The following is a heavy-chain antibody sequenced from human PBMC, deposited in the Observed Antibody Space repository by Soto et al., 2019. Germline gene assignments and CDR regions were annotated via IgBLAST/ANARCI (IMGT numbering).Heavy chain of an antibody. Sequence: SETLSLTCAVYGGSFSGYYWSWIRQPPGKGLEWIGEINHSGSTNYNPSLKSRVTISVDTSKNQFSLKLSSVTAADTAVYYCARLDIGPYYYGMDVWGQGTTFTVSS. D-gene: IGHD1-1*01. CDR3: ARLDIGPYYYGMDV. J-gene: IGHJ6*02. CDR2: INHSGST. V-gene: IGHV4-34*01. CDR1: GGSFSGYY.